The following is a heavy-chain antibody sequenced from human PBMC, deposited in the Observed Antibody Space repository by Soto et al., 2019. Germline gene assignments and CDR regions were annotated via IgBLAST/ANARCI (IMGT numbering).Heavy chain of an antibody. CDR1: GGSISSYY. CDR3: AREEVRYDILTGYYDNWFDP. J-gene: IGHJ5*02. Sequence: QVQLQESGPGLVKPSETLSLTCTVSGGSISSYYWSWIRQPPGKGLEWIGYIYYSGSTNYNPSLKSRGTISVDTSKTQFSLKLSSVTAADTAVYYCAREEVRYDILTGYYDNWFDPWGQGTLVTVSS. CDR2: IYYSGST. D-gene: IGHD3-9*01. V-gene: IGHV4-59*01.